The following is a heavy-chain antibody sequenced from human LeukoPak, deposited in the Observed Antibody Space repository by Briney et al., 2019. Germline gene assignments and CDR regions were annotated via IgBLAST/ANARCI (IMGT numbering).Heavy chain of an antibody. CDR3: ASGEYSSGWYCTDY. V-gene: IGHV1-69*05. Sequence: SVKLSFTASAGTFSSYAISWVRQPPGPGNEWMGGIIPIFGTANYAQKFQGRVPITTDESTSTSYMELSSLRSEDTAVYYCASGEYSSGWYCTDYWGQGTLVTVSS. D-gene: IGHD6-19*01. CDR1: AGTFSSYA. CDR2: IIPIFGTA. J-gene: IGHJ4*02.